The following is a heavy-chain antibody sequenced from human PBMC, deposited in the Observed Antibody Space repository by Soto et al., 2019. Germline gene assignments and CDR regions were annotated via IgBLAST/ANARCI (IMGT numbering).Heavy chain of an antibody. Sequence: EVQLLESGGGLVQPGGSLRLSCAASGFTFSSYDMTWVRQAPGKGLEWVSAISGSGHSPNYGDSVKGRFTISRDNSKNTLIMQMKSLRAEDTALYYCAIRGLSQSEARGYFDYWGRGTLFTVSS. V-gene: IGHV3-23*01. D-gene: IGHD3-10*01. CDR3: AIRGLSQSEARGYFDY. J-gene: IGHJ4*02. CDR1: GFTFSSYD. CDR2: ISGSGHSP.